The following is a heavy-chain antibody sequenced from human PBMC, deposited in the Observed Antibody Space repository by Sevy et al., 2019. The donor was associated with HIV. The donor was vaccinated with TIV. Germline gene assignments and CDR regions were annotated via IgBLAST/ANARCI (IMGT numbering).Heavy chain of an antibody. Sequence: GGSLRLSCAASGFIVTSHYMAWVRQAPGKGLEWVSSIYTGGGTYYADSVKGRFTISRDNSKNTRYLQMNSLSAEDTAFYYCARVPRYDEPYYFDYWGQGVLVTVSS. CDR2: IYTGGGT. V-gene: IGHV3-53*01. CDR1: GFIVTSHY. CDR3: ARVPRYDEPYYFDY. D-gene: IGHD3-3*01. J-gene: IGHJ4*02.